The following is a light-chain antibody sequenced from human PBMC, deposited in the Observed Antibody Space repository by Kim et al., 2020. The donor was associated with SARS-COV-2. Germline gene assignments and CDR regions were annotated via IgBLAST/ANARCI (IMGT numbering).Light chain of an antibody. CDR2: GAS. Sequence: EIVMTQSPATLSVSPGERATLSCRASQSISSNLAWYQQKPGQAPRLLIYGASTRATDIQVRFSGSGSGTEFTLTISSLQSEDFVVYYCQQYHNMQTFGQGTKLEI. CDR1: QSISSN. CDR3: QQYHNMQT. J-gene: IGKJ2*01. V-gene: IGKV3-15*01.